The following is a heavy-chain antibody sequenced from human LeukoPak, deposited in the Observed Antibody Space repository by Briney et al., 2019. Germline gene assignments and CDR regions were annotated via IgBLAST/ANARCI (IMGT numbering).Heavy chain of an antibody. V-gene: IGHV3-48*01. Sequence: GGSLRLSCAASGFTFSSYSMNWVRQAPGKGLEWVSYIKGSGDSIFYADSVKGRFTISRDNAKNSLYLQMNSLRAEDTAVYYCAEAGYYYDSSGHPYYWGQGTLVTVSS. CDR1: GFTFSSYS. CDR2: IKGSGDSI. J-gene: IGHJ4*02. CDR3: AEAGYYYDSSGHPYY. D-gene: IGHD3-22*01.